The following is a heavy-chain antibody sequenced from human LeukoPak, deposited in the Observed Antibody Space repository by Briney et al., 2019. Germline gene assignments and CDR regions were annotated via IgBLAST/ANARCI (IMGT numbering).Heavy chain of an antibody. Sequence: SETLSLPCGVSGFSIRSGHYWGWIRQPPGKGLEWIANIHQSGSTYHNPSLRSRVTISVDTYKNQFSLKLSSVTAADTAVYYCARVVIVVATEENDAFDIWGQGRMVIVSS. V-gene: IGHV4-38-2*01. CDR2: IHQSGST. CDR3: ARVVIVVATEENDAFDI. D-gene: IGHD2-21*02. CDR1: GFSIRSGHY. J-gene: IGHJ3*02.